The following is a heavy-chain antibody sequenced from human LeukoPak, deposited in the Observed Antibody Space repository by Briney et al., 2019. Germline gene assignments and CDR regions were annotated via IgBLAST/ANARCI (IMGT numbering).Heavy chain of an antibody. CDR2: IYYSGST. D-gene: IGHD1-26*01. Sequence: PSETLSLTCTVSGGSISSSSYYWGWIRQPPGKGLEWIGSIYYSGSTYYNPSLKSRVTISLDTSKNQFSLKLTSVTAADTAVYYCASGSSGSYYRFDCWGQGTLVTVSS. CDR1: GGSISSSSYY. CDR3: ASGSSGSYYRFDC. V-gene: IGHV4-39*07. J-gene: IGHJ4*02.